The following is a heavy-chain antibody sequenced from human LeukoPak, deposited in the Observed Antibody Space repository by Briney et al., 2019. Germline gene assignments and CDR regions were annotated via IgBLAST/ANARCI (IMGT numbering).Heavy chain of an antibody. CDR3: ARVRFIAAAGRFDY. CDR2: ISAYNGNT. J-gene: IGHJ4*02. CDR1: AYTFSSYG. D-gene: IGHD6-13*01. V-gene: IGHV1-18*04. Sequence: ASVKVSCKASAYTFSSYGISWVRQAPGQGLEWMGWISAYNGNTNYAQKLQGRVTMTTDTSTSTAYMELRSLRSDDTAVYYCARVRFIAAAGRFDYWGQGTLVTVSS.